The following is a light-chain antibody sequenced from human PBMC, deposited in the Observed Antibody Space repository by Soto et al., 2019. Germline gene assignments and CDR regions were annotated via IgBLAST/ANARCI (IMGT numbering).Light chain of an antibody. V-gene: IGKV3-20*01. Sequence: EIVLTQSPGTLSLSPGERATLSCRASQSVSSSYLAWYQQKPGQAPRLLIYGASSRATSIPDRFSGSGSGTDLNLTISRLEPEDFAVYYCQQYGSAPTWTFGQGPNVEI. CDR2: GAS. CDR1: QSVSSSY. CDR3: QQYGSAPTWT. J-gene: IGKJ1*01.